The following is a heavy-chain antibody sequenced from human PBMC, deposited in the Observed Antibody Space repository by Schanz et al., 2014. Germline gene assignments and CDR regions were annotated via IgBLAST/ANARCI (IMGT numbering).Heavy chain of an antibody. CDR3: ARGGVVVVTAALNWFDP. CDR2: INTNNGDP. V-gene: IGHV7-4-1*02. Sequence: QVQLVQSGPAVKKPGASMKVSCLASGYSFTEYFLHWVRQAPGQGLEWMGWINTNNGDPTYAQGFTGRFVFSLDTSVSTAYLQISSLKAEDTAVYYCARGGVVVVTAALNWFDPWGQETLVTVSS. J-gene: IGHJ5*02. CDR1: GYSFTEYF. D-gene: IGHD2-15*01.